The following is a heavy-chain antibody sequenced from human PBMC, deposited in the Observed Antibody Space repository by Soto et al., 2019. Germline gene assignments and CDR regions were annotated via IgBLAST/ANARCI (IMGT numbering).Heavy chain of an antibody. Sequence: SETLSLTCTVSGGSISSYYWSWIRQPPGKGLEWIGYIYYSGSTNYNPSLKSRVTISVDTSKNQFSLKLSSVTAADMAVYYCARVTPNDYGDYSFDYWGQGTLVTVSS. CDR2: IYYSGST. J-gene: IGHJ4*02. CDR1: GGSISSYY. D-gene: IGHD4-17*01. V-gene: IGHV4-59*01. CDR3: ARVTPNDYGDYSFDY.